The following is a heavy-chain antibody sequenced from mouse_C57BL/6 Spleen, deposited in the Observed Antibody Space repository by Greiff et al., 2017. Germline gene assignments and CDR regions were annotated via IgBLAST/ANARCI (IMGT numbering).Heavy chain of an antibody. V-gene: IGHV2-5*01. Sequence: VQLQQSGPGLVQPSQSLSITCTVSGFSLTSYGVHWVRQSPGKGLEWLGVIWRGGSTDYNAAFMSRLSITKDNSKSQVFFKMNSLQADDTAIYYCAKNPSTYGSSYGYAMDYWGHGNSVTVSS. J-gene: IGHJ4*01. CDR2: IWRGGST. CDR1: GFSLTSYG. D-gene: IGHD1-1*01. CDR3: AKNPSTYGSSYGYAMDY.